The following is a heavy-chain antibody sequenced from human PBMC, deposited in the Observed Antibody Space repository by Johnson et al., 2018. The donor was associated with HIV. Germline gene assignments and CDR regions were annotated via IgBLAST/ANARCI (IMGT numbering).Heavy chain of an antibody. CDR1: GFTFSTHG. D-gene: IGHD4-17*01. Sequence: QVQLVESGGGVVQPGGSLRLSCAASGFTFSTHGMNWVRQAPGRGLEWVAFIGYDGSNKYYADSVKDRFTISRDNFKNTLSLQMNSLRAEDTAVYYCAKEYSSPYGDYDGDAFDIWGQGTMVTVSS. V-gene: IGHV3-30*02. J-gene: IGHJ3*02. CDR2: IGYDGSNK. CDR3: AKEYSSPYGDYDGDAFDI.